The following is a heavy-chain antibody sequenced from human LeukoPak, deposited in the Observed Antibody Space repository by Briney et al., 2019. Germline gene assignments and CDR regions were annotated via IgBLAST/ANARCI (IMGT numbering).Heavy chain of an antibody. CDR3: ARGLTTVTTDAFDI. CDR2: ISGYNGNT. V-gene: IGHV1-18*01. J-gene: IGHJ3*02. D-gene: IGHD4-17*01. CDR1: GYTFTSYG. Sequence: ASVKVSCKASGYTFTSYGITWVRQAPGQGLEWMGWISGYNGNTNYAQKFQERVTITRDTSISTAYMELSRLRSDDTAVYYCARGLTTVTTDAFDIWGQGTMVTVSS.